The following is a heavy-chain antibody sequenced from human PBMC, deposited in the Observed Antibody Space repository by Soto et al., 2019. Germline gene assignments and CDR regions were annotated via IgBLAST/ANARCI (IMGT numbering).Heavy chain of an antibody. J-gene: IGHJ6*02. CDR1: GYTLTELS. D-gene: IGHD3-3*01. Sequence: ASVKVSCKVSGYTLTELSMHWVRQAPGKGLERMGGFDPEDGETIYAQKFQGRVTMTEDTSTDTAYMELSSLRSEDTAVYYCATDRHGVAQYGMDVWGQGTTVTVSS. V-gene: IGHV1-24*01. CDR3: ATDRHGVAQYGMDV. CDR2: FDPEDGET.